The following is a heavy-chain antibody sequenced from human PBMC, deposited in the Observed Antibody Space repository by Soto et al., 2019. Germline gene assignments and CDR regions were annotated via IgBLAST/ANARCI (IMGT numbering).Heavy chain of an antibody. V-gene: IGHV3-33*01. CDR1: GFTFSNYG. J-gene: IGHJ6*02. CDR3: ARDQSRDYPYGLDV. Sequence: GGSLRLSCAASGFTFSNYGMHWVRQAPGKGLEWVAVIWYDGSNKYYADSVKGRFIISRDNSKNTVYLQMSSLRAEDTAVYHCARDQSRDYPYGLDVWGQGTTVTVSS. CDR2: IWYDGSNK. D-gene: IGHD4-17*01.